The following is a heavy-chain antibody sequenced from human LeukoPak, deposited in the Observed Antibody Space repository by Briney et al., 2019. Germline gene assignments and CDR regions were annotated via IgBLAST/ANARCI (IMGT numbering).Heavy chain of an antibody. D-gene: IGHD6-19*01. CDR3: ATSVAGTIQH. CDR2: IIPIFGTA. V-gene: IGHV1-69*06. J-gene: IGHJ1*01. CDR1: GGTFSSYA. Sequence: SVKVSCKASGGTFSSYAISWVRQAPGQGLEWMGRIIPIFGTANYAQKFQGRVTITADKSTSTAYMELSSLRSEDTAVYYCATSVAGTIQHWGQGTLVTVSS.